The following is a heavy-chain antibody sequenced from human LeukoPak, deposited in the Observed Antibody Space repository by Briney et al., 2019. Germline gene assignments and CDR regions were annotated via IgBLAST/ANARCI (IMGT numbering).Heavy chain of an antibody. J-gene: IGHJ6*02. D-gene: IGHD2-2*01. CDR3: TTDSTLVVPAPQSSYYYYGMDV. CDR1: GFTFSNAW. V-gene: IGHV3-15*01. CDR2: IKSKTDGGTT. Sequence: GGSLRLSCAASGFTFSNAWMSWVRQAPGKGLEWVGRIKSKTDGGTTDYAAPVKGRFTISRDDSKNTLYLQMNSLKTEDTAVYYCTTDSTLVVPAPQSSYYYYGMDVWGQGTTVTVSS.